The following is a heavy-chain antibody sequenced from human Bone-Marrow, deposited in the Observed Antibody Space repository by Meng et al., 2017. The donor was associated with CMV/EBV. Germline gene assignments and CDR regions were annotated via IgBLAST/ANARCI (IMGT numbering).Heavy chain of an antibody. CDR1: GYTFTSYG. Sequence: ASVKVSCKASGYTFTSYGISWVRQAPGQGLEWMGWISAYNGNTNYAQKLQGRVTMTTDTSTSTAYMELRSLRAEDTAVYYCARGSGYYDFWSGYYDSHIDYWGQGTLVTVSS. J-gene: IGHJ4*02. D-gene: IGHD3-3*01. CDR3: ARGSGYYDFWSGYYDSHIDY. V-gene: IGHV1-18*01. CDR2: ISAYNGNT.